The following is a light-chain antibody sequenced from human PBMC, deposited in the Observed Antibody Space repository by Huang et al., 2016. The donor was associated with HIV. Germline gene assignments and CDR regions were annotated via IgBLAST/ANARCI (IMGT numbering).Light chain of an antibody. Sequence: EIVLTQSPATLSVSPGERATLSCRASQSVSSNLAWFQQKPGQAPRLLIYGASTRATGIQARFSGTGSGTAFTLTISSLQSEDFAVYFCQQYNDWYTFGQGTKLEI. CDR3: QQYNDWYT. V-gene: IGKV3-15*01. CDR2: GAS. J-gene: IGKJ2*01. CDR1: QSVSSN.